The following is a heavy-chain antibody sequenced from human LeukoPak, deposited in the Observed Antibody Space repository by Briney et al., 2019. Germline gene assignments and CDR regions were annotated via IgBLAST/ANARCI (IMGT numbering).Heavy chain of an antibody. CDR3: ARGVSSSWGESYYYYYYMDV. D-gene: IGHD6-13*01. CDR1: GYRFSNYD. Sequence: ASVKVSCKSSGYRFSNYDINWVRQASGQGLEWMGWIHPTSSNTAYSQKLLPKFQGRLTITRDTSINTAYMELSSLTSDDTAVYYCARGVSSSWGESYYYYYYMDVWGKGTTVTISS. CDR2: IHPTSSNT. V-gene: IGHV1-8*03. J-gene: IGHJ6*03.